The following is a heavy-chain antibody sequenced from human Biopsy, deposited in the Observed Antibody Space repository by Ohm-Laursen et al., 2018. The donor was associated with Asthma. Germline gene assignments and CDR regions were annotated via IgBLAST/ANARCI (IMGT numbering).Heavy chain of an antibody. CDR2: IHYSGSA. D-gene: IGHD4-17*01. CDR1: GDSFTYPVYY. J-gene: IGHJ5*02. V-gene: IGHV4-31*03. Sequence: SQTLSLTCSVSGDSFTYPVYYWSWVRQLPGRGLEWIGYIHYSGSAYYNPSLKSRISMSVDMSKKQFSLEVRSVTAADTAVYYCARTTYGDDGFDPWGQGTLVTVSS. CDR3: ARTTYGDDGFDP.